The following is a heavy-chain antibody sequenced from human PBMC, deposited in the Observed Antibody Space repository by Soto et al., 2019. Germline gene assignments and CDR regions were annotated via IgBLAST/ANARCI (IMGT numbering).Heavy chain of an antibody. D-gene: IGHD1-26*01. CDR2: MIGDGTSW. V-gene: IGHV3-23*01. CDR3: AKDLRPDGRYDLDS. CDR1: GFSFRIYA. J-gene: IGHJ4*02. Sequence: EVQLLESGGGLAQPGGSLRLSCAAPGFSFRIYAMNWVRQAPGKGLEWVSVMIGDGTSWDYADSVRGRFTISRDNSKNTLYLQMNNLRTEDTAVYYCAKDLRPDGRYDLDSWGQGTLVIVSS.